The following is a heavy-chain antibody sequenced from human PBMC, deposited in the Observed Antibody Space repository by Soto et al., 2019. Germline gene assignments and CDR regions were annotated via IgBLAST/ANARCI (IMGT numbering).Heavy chain of an antibody. CDR1: GFTFSSYG. Sequence: PGGSLRLSCSASGFTFSSYGMHWVRQAPGKGLEYVSAISSNGGSTYYADSVKGRFTISRDNSKNTLYLQMSSLRAEDTAVYYCVKGKMTGXNYYDSSGYVPRDAFDIWGQGTMVTVSS. J-gene: IGHJ3*02. V-gene: IGHV3-64D*06. CDR3: VKGKMTGXNYYDSSGYVPRDAFDI. CDR2: ISSNGGST. D-gene: IGHD3-22*01.